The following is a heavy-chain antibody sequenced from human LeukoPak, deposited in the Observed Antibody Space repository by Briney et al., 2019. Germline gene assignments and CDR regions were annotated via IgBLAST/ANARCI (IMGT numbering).Heavy chain of an antibody. CDR2: IRSKAYGGTT. CDR3: TRDRSVYYYDSSGYLGYYYYMDV. CDR1: GFTFGDYA. Sequence: KPGRSLRLSCTASGFTFGDYAMSWFRQAPGKGLEWVGFIRSKAYGGTTEYAASVKGRFTISRDDSKSIAYLQMNSLKTEDTAVYYCTRDRSVYYYDSSGYLGYYYYMDVWGKGTTVTVSS. J-gene: IGHJ6*03. D-gene: IGHD3-22*01. V-gene: IGHV3-49*05.